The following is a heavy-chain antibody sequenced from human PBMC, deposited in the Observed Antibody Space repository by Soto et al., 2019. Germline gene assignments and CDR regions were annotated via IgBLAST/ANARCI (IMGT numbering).Heavy chain of an antibody. J-gene: IGHJ4*02. CDR3: ARHESTYFDY. V-gene: IGHV5-51*01. CDR1: GDTFGNYW. CDR2: IYVRDSDT. Sequence: RGESLKISCMFSGDTFGNYWIAWVRQVPGKGLEWMGIIYVRDSDTRYSPSFQGQVTISADKSISTAYLQWSRLKASDTAIYYCARHESTYFDYWGQGTRVTVSS.